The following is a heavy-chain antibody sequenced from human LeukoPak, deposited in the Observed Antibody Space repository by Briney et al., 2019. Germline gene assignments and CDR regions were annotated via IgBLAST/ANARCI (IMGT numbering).Heavy chain of an antibody. J-gene: IGHJ4*02. V-gene: IGHV3-48*04. D-gene: IGHD3-9*01. CDR2: ISSSSSTI. CDR3: ARGSSGYYDILTGYYQPYYFDY. Sequence: GGSLRLACAASGFTFSSYAMSWVRQAPGKGLEWVSYISSSSSTIYYADSVKGRFTISRDNAKNSLYLQMNSLRAEDTAVYYCARGSSGYYDILTGYYQPYYFDYWGQGTLVTVSS. CDR1: GFTFSSYA.